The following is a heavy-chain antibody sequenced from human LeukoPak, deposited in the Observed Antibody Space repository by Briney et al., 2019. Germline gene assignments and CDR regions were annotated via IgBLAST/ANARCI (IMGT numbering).Heavy chain of an antibody. D-gene: IGHD3-10*01. V-gene: IGHV3-30-3*01. CDR1: GFTFSSYA. Sequence: PGGSLRLSCAASGFTFSSYAMHWVRQAPGKGLEWVAVISKDGSNKYYTDSVKGRFTISRDNSQNMLYLQMNSLGAEDTGVFYCARDAFQTSGTYMDYWGQGTLVTVSS. CDR3: ARDAFQTSGTYMDY. J-gene: IGHJ4*02. CDR2: ISKDGSNK.